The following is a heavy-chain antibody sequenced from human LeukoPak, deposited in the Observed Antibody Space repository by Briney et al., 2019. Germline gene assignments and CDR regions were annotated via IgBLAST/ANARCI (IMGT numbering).Heavy chain of an antibody. V-gene: IGHV1-69*04. CDR1: GGTFSSYA. Sequence: SVKVSCKASGGTFSSYAISWVRQAPGQGLEWMGRIIPILGIANYAQKFQGRVTITADKSTSTAYMELSSLRSEDTAVYYCARSDYYGSGSYRGGVDYWGQGTLVTVSS. J-gene: IGHJ4*02. D-gene: IGHD3-10*01. CDR3: ARSDYYGSGSYRGGVDY. CDR2: IIPILGIA.